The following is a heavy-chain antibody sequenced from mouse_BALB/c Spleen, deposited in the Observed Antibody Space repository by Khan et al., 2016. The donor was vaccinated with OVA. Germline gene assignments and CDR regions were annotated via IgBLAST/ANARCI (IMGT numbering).Heavy chain of an antibody. D-gene: IGHD1-1*01. CDR1: RFSLTDSG. CDR3: ARQHYYHYNIMEY. CDR2: IWSDGST. J-gene: IGHJ4*01. V-gene: IGHV2-6-1*01. Sequence: HVDLKLSEPRLLPPSPSLSITCTISRFSLTDSGLHFVRQPPDKVLEWPVVIWSDGSTTYTSALKSKLTISKDKAKRQVVLKTNRVQTDDTSMYFWARQHYYHYNIMEYWGQGTSVTVSS.